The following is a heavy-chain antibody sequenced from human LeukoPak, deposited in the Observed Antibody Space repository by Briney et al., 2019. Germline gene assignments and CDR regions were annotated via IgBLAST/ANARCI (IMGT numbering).Heavy chain of an antibody. Sequence: ASVKVSCKASGYTFTGYYIHWVRQAPGQGPEWMGWINPNSGGANYVQKFQGRVTMTRDTSISTAYMEVSRLKSDDTAVYYCARGGYYYGSGSYSGFGYWGQGTLVTVSS. CDR1: GYTFTGYY. D-gene: IGHD3-10*01. CDR3: ARGGYYYGSGSYSGFGY. V-gene: IGHV1-2*02. CDR2: INPNSGGA. J-gene: IGHJ4*02.